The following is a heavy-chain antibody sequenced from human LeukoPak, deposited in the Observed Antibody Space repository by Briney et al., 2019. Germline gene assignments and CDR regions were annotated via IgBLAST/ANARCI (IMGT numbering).Heavy chain of an antibody. J-gene: IGHJ6*02. D-gene: IGHD3-10*01. CDR3: ARGDGSGSYYVKVYYYGMDV. CDR1: GYTFTSYY. Sequence: ASVKVSCKASGYTFTSYYMHWVRQAPGQGLEWMGIINPSGGSTSYAQKFQGRVTMTRDTSTSTVYMGLSSLRSEDTAVYYCARGDGSGSYYVKVYYYGMDVWGQGTTVTVSS. CDR2: INPSGGST. V-gene: IGHV1-46*01.